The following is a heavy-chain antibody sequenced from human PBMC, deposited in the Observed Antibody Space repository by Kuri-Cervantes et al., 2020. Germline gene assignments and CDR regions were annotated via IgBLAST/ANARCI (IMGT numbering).Heavy chain of an antibody. CDR3: ARVVAYYYDSRGSKYYFDY. CDR2: IYNGGST. CDR1: GFTFSSYW. D-gene: IGHD3-22*01. Sequence: GGSLRLSCAASGFTFSSYWMSWVRQAPGKGLEWVSTIYNGGSTYYADSVKGRFTISRDNSKSTLYLQMNILRTEDTAVYYCARVVAYYYDSRGSKYYFDYWGQGTLVTVSS. V-gene: IGHV3-66*02. J-gene: IGHJ4*02.